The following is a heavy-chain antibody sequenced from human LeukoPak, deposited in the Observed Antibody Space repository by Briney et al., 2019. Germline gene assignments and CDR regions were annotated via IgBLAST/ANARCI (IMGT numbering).Heavy chain of an antibody. CDR1: GFTFSSYW. D-gene: IGHD5-24*01. J-gene: IGHJ6*02. V-gene: IGHV3-7*03. CDR3: ARAPRNGLVEMATPPDYYGMDV. Sequence: GGSLRLSCAASGFTFSSYWMSWVRQAPGKGLEWVANIKQDGSDKYYVDSVKGRFPISRDNAKNSLYLQMNSLRAEDTAVYYCARAPRNGLVEMATPPDYYGMDVWGQGTTVTVSS. CDR2: IKQDGSDK.